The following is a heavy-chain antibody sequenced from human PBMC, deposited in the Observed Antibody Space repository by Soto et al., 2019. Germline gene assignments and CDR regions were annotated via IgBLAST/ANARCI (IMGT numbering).Heavy chain of an antibody. CDR3: AKENQHLVHDY. J-gene: IGHJ4*02. CDR2: ISHDGSDK. V-gene: IGHV3-30*18. D-gene: IGHD6-13*01. Sequence: GGSLRLSCAASGFTFRNYGMHWVRQAPGKGLEWVAVISHDGSDKYYADSMKGRFIISRDNSENTLFLNMNSLKPEDTAVYYCAKENQHLVHDYWGQGTLVTVSS. CDR1: GFTFRNYG.